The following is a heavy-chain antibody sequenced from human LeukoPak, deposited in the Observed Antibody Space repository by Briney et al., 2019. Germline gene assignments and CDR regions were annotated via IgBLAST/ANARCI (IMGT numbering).Heavy chain of an antibody. V-gene: IGHV1-69*13. J-gene: IGHJ4*02. D-gene: IGHD4-17*01. Sequence: ASVKVSCKASGGTFSSYAISWVRQAPGQGLEWMGGIIPIFGTANYAQKFQGRVTITADESTSTAYMELSSLRSEDTAVYYCATEVVTYGDSAKYFDYWGQGTLVTVSS. CDR2: IIPIFGTA. CDR1: GGTFSSYA. CDR3: ATEVVTYGDSAKYFDY.